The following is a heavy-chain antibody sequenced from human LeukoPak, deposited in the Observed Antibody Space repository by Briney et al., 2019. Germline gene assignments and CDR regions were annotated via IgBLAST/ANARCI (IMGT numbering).Heavy chain of an antibody. Sequence: PGRSLRLSCAASGFTFSSYGMHWVRQAPGKGLEWVAVISYDGSNKYYADSVKGRFTISRDNSKNTLYLQMNSLRAEDTAVYYCSSGWYCDYWGQGTLVTVSS. CDR1: GFTFSSYG. J-gene: IGHJ4*02. D-gene: IGHD6-19*01. CDR2: ISYDGSNK. CDR3: SSGWYCDY. V-gene: IGHV3-30*03.